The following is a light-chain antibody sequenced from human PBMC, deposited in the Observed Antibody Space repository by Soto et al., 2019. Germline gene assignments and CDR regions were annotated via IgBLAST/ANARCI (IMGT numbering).Light chain of an antibody. CDR3: QQRSDWPLT. CDR1: QTISRY. J-gene: IGKJ4*01. Sequence: EIVLTQSPATLSLSPGERATLSCRASQTISRYLAWYQQKPGQTPRLLIYDASNRATGIPARSSGSGSGTDFPLTISSLEPEDFAVYYCQQRSDWPLTFGGGTKVEIK. CDR2: DAS. V-gene: IGKV3-11*01.